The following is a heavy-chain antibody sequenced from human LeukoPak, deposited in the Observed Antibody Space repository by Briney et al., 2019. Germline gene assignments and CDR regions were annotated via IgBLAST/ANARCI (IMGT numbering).Heavy chain of an antibody. CDR1: GYTXTXXY. V-gene: IGHV1-2*02. Sequence: AAVKVSCKASGYTXTXXYXXWVXXAPAQXXEXMGXXNXXXGGTNYAQDFQGXVTMTRDTSISTAYMELSRLTSDDTAVYYCASGSRTGAAIYDYIYFDYWGQGTLVTVSS. J-gene: IGHJ4*02. CDR2: XNXXXGGT. D-gene: IGHD3-16*01. CDR3: ASGSRTGAAIYDYIYFDY.